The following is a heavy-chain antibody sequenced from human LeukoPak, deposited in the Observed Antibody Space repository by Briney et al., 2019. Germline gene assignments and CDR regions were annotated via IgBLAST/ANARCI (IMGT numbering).Heavy chain of an antibody. D-gene: IGHD4-17*01. CDR1: GFTFSSYK. CDR3: ARDVMDYGDYGGDGLFDY. V-gene: IGHV3-48*03. CDR2: IRSSGRSI. J-gene: IGHJ4*02. Sequence: GGSLRLSCAASGFTFSSYKMNWVRQAPGKGLEWVSYIRSSGRSIYYADSVKGRFTISRDNAKNSLHLQMNSLRAEDTAVYYCARDVMDYGDYGGDGLFDYWGQGTLVTVSS.